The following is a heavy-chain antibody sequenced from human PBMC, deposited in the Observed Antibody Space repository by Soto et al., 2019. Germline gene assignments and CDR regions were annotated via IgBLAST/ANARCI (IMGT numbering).Heavy chain of an antibody. CDR3: AGTTSLQWYYMDV. J-gene: IGHJ6*03. Sequence: PSYTFSLTGASSGGNVSSYSAAWNWFRQSPSRGLEWLGRTYYRSRWYNDYAVSVKSRITVNPDTSKNQFSLHLNSVTPEDTAVYSCAGTTSLQWYYMDVWDKGTTVTVSS. CDR1: GGNVSSYSAA. V-gene: IGHV6-1*01. CDR2: TYYRSRWYN. D-gene: IGHD1-7*01.